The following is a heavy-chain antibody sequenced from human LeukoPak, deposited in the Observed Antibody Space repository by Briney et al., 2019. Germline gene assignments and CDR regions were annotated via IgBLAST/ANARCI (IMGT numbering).Heavy chain of an antibody. Sequence: GGSLRLSCAASGFNFMNYTMNWVRQAPGEGLEWVSSISYSGVYKYYADSLKGRFTISRDNAKNSLYLQMNSLRAEDTAFYYCAINGGGDSGYGNFDYWGQGTLVTVSS. CDR1: GFNFMNYT. CDR3: AINGGGDSGYGNFDY. V-gene: IGHV3-21*04. CDR2: ISYSGVYK. D-gene: IGHD5-12*01. J-gene: IGHJ4*02.